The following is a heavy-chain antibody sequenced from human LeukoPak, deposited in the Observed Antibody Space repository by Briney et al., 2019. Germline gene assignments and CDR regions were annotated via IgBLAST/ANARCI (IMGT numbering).Heavy chain of an antibody. CDR1: GLTFSSYA. CDR3: AKDRTFFDP. V-gene: IGHV3-23*01. CDR2: ISGSGGST. D-gene: IGHD2/OR15-2a*01. J-gene: IGHJ5*02. Sequence: GGPLRFSRAAPGLTFSSYAMSWFRQAPGKGLEWVSAISGSGGSTYYADSVKGRFIISRDNSKNTLYLQMNSLRAEDTAVYYCAKDRTFFDPWGQGTLVTVSS.